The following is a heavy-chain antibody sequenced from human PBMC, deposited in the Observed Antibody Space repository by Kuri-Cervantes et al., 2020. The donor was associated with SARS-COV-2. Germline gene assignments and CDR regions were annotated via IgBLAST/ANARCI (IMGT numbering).Heavy chain of an antibody. J-gene: IGHJ4*02. Sequence: ASGFTVSSNYMSWVRQAPGKGLEWVSVIYSGGSTYYADSVKGRFSISRDNSKNTLYLQMNSLRAEDTAVYYCARLNYYGSGSYDYWGQGTLVTVSS. CDR2: IYSGGST. CDR3: ARLNYYGSGSYDY. V-gene: IGHV3-66*01. CDR1: GFTVSSNY. D-gene: IGHD3-10*01.